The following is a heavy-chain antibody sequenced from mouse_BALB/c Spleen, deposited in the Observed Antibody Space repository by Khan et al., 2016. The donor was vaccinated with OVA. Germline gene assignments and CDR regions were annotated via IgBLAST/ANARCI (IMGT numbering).Heavy chain of an antibody. V-gene: IGHV9-4*02. CDR2: INTHSGVP. J-gene: IGHJ4*01. CDR3: AIGGAAYDRSDGGAMEY. Sequence: QIQLVQSGPELKKPGETVRISCKASGYTFTTAGIQWVQKMPGKGLKWIGWINTHSGVPKYAEDFKGRFAFSLEISVNTAYLQITNLKNEDTATYFCAIGGAAYDRSDGGAMEYWGQGTSVTVSS. D-gene: IGHD1-1*01. CDR1: GYTFTTAG.